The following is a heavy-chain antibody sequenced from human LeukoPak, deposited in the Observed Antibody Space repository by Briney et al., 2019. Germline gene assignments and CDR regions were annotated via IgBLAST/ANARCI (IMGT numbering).Heavy chain of an antibody. CDR2: IYYSGNT. CDR1: GVSISSNSQY. V-gene: IGHV4-39*01. CDR3: ARIYGSGKTLDH. D-gene: IGHD3-10*01. Sequence: SETLSLTCTVSGVSISSNSQYWGWIRQPPGKGLEWIGSIYYSGNTYYNPSLKSRVTISVDTSNNQFSLKLSSVTAADTAIYYCARIYGSGKTLDHWGQGTLVTVSS. J-gene: IGHJ4*02.